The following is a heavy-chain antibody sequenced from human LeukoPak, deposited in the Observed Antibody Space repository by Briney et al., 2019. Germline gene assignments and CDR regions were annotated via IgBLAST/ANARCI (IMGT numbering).Heavy chain of an antibody. CDR2: INHSGST. Sequence: PSETLSLTCAVYGGSFSGYYWSWIRQPPGKGLEWIGEINHSGSTNYNPSLKSRVTISVDTSKNQFSLKLSSVTAADTAVYYCARHLVVVVAVRYYYDYMDVWGKGATVT. V-gene: IGHV4-34*01. J-gene: IGHJ6*03. D-gene: IGHD2-15*01. CDR3: ARHLVVVVAVRYYYDYMDV. CDR1: GGSFSGYY.